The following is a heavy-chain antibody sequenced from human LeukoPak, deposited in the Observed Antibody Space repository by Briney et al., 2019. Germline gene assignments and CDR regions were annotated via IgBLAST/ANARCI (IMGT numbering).Heavy chain of an antibody. Sequence: PSETLSLTCSFSGGSISNYYWSWVRQPPGKGLEWIGYIYYSGSTNYNPSLKSRVTISVDTPKNQFSLKLSSVTAADTAVYYCASSKGVTMVRGVINWFDPWGQGTLVTVPS. CDR1: GGSISNYY. D-gene: IGHD3-10*01. CDR3: ASSKGVTMVRGVINWFDP. CDR2: IYYSGST. V-gene: IGHV4-59*01. J-gene: IGHJ5*02.